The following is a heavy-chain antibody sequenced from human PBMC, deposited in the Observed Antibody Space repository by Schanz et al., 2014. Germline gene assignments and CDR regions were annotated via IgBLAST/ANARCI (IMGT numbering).Heavy chain of an antibody. Sequence: EVQVVESGGGLVQPGGSLRLSCTASGFNSDDYAMHWVRQAPGKGLEWVSNIPGNGDAIGYAGSVRGRFTISRDSAKNSLYHQMNSLRPEDTAVYYCAKGSRSGSKVMDVWGKGTTVTVSS. D-gene: IGHD3-10*01. CDR3: AKGSRSGSKVMDV. CDR1: GFNSDDYA. J-gene: IGHJ6*03. CDR2: IPGNGDAI. V-gene: IGHV3-9*02.